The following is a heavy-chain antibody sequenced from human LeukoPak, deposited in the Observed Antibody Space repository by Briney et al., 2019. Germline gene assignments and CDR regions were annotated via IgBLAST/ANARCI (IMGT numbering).Heavy chain of an antibody. CDR3: ARGVPLGYCTYGVCYPPYYFDY. V-gene: IGHV1-8*03. D-gene: IGHD2-8*01. J-gene: IGHJ4*02. CDR2: VNPRSGDA. Sequence: ASVKVSCKASGYTFISYNINWLRQATGQGLEWMGWVNPRSGDAGYLQKFQGRLTITRDSSIDAAYMDLSGLNSEDTAVYYCARGVPLGYCTYGVCYPPYYFDYWGQGTLVTASS. CDR1: GYTFISYN.